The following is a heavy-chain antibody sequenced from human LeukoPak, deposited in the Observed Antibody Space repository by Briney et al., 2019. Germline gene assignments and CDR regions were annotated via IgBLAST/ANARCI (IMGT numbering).Heavy chain of an antibody. CDR3: ARELPGNNWFDP. Sequence: SETLSLTCTVSGGSISSGGYYWSWIRQRPGKGLEWIGYIYYSGSTYYNPSLKSRVTISVDTSKNQFSLKLSSVTAADTAVYYCARELPGNNWFDPWGQGTLVTVSS. V-gene: IGHV4-31*03. J-gene: IGHJ5*02. CDR2: IYYSGST. CDR1: GGSISSGGYY. D-gene: IGHD3-10*01.